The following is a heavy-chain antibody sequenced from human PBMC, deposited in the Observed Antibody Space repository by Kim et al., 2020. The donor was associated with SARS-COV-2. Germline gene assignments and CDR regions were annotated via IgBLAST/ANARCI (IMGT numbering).Heavy chain of an antibody. CDR3: ARGPTWTGYSGYYFDY. V-gene: IGHV1-8*01. J-gene: IGHJ4*02. Sequence: KFQGRVTMTRNTCISTAYMELSSLRSEDTAVYYCARGPTWTGYSGYYFDYWGQGTLVTVSS. D-gene: IGHD3-9*01.